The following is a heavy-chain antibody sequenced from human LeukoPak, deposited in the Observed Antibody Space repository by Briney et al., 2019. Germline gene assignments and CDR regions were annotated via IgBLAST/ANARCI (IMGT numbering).Heavy chain of an antibody. Sequence: PGGSLRLSCAASGFTFSSYSMNWVRQAPGEGLEWVSSISSSSSHIYYADSVKGRFTISRDNAKNSLFLQMNSLRAEDTAVYYCARVVVTHDYWGQGTLVTVSS. D-gene: IGHD2-21*02. CDR1: GFTFSSYS. CDR3: ARVVVTHDY. V-gene: IGHV3-21*01. J-gene: IGHJ4*02. CDR2: ISSSSSHI.